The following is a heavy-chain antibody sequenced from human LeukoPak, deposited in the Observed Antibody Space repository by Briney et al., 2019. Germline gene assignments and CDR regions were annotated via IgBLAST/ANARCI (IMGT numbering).Heavy chain of an antibody. V-gene: IGHV3-23*01. Sequence: GGSLRLSCAASGFTFSSYAMSWVRQAPGKGLEWVSAISGSGGSTYYADSVKGRFTISRDNSKNTLYLQMNSLRAEDTAVYYCARDGIDYYYDSSGYFDYWGQGTLVTVSS. D-gene: IGHD3-22*01. J-gene: IGHJ4*02. CDR1: GFTFSSYA. CDR2: ISGSGGST. CDR3: ARDGIDYYYDSSGYFDY.